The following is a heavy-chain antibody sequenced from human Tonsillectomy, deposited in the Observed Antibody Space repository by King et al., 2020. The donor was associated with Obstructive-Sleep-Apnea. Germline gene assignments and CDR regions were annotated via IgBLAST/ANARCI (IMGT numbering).Heavy chain of an antibody. CDR2: IYYSGST. CDR3: AREEVGATFLFDQ. D-gene: IGHD1-26*01. J-gene: IGHJ4*02. CDR1: GGSISSSSYY. Sequence: LQLQESGPGLVKPSETLSLTCTVSGGSISSSSYYWGWIRQPPGKGLEWIGSIYYSGSTYYNPSLKNRVTISLDTSKNQFSLKLSSVTAADMAVHYCAREEVGATFLFDQWGQGTLVTVSS. V-gene: IGHV4-39*07.